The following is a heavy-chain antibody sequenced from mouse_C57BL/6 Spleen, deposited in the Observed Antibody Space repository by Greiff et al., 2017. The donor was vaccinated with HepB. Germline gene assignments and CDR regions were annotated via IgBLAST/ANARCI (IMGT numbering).Heavy chain of an antibody. CDR1: GYTFTSYW. CDR2: IDPNSGGT. D-gene: IGHD1-1*01. V-gene: IGHV1-72*01. J-gene: IGHJ2*01. Sequence: QVHVKQPGAELVKPGASVKLSCKASGYTFTSYWMHWVKQRPGRGLEWIGRIDPNSGGTKYNEKFKSKATLTVDKPSSTAYMQLSSLTSEDSAVYYCARRGSGSSLYYFDYWGQGTTLTVSS. CDR3: ARRGSGSSLYYFDY.